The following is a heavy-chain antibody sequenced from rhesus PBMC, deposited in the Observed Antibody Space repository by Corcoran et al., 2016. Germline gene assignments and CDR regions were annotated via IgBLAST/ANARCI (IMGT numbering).Heavy chain of an antibody. CDR2: IGGSGGDT. Sequence: QVQLQESGPGLVKSSETLSLTCAVSGGSISGYYWNWLRHPPGEGLEWIGYIGGSGGDTYYNPSLKSRVTFSRDTSKNQFSLRLSSVTAADTAIYYCARFRSNGWSGVYFNYWGQGVLVTVSS. CDR3: ARFRSNGWSGVYFNY. CDR1: GGSISGYY. V-gene: IGHV4-165*02. D-gene: IGHD6S26*01. J-gene: IGHJ4*01.